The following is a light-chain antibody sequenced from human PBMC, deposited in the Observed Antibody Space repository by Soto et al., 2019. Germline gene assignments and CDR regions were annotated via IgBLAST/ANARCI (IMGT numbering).Light chain of an antibody. J-gene: IGLJ2*01. CDR2: EVS. CDR3: SSYAASNNLGV. CDR1: SSDVGGYNY. V-gene: IGLV2-8*01. Sequence: QSALTQPPSASGSPGQSVTISYIGTSSDVGGYNYVSWYQQHPGKAPKLMIYEVSKRPSGVPDRFSGSKSGNTASLTVSGLQAEDEADYYCSSYAASNNLGVFGGGTEHTVL.